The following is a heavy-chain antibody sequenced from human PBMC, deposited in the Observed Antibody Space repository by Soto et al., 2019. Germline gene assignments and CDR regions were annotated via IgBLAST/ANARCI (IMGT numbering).Heavy chain of an antibody. Sequence: GESLKISCKGSGYSFTSYWIGWVRQMPGKGLEWMGIIYPGDSDTRYSPSFQGQVTISADKSISTAYLQWSSLKASDTAMYYCARLPLVPNTYGDYYYGMDVWGQWTTVTVSS. CDR2: IYPGDSDT. D-gene: IGHD2-2*01. J-gene: IGHJ6*02. V-gene: IGHV5-51*01. CDR3: ARLPLVPNTYGDYYYGMDV. CDR1: GYSFTSYW.